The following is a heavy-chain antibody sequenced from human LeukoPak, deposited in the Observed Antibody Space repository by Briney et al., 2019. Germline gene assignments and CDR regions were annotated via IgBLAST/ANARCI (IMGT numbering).Heavy chain of an antibody. D-gene: IGHD5-18*01. V-gene: IGHV4-30-4*08. CDR2: IYYSGST. CDR3: ATITTAMVTEDFDY. CDR1: GGSISSGDYY. J-gene: IGHJ4*02. Sequence: SETLSLTCTVSGGSISSGDYYWSWIRQPPGKCLEWIGYIYYSGSTYYNPSLKSRVTISVDTSKNQFSLKLSSVTAADTAVYYCATITTAMVTEDFDYWGQGTLVTVSS.